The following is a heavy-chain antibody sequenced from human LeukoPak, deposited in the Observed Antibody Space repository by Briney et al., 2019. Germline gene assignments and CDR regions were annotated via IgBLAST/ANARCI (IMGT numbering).Heavy chain of an antibody. CDR2: IYHSGST. CDR1: GGSISSGGYS. CDR3: ARAISSLTIFGVVITHFDY. J-gene: IGHJ4*02. Sequence: PSETPSLTCAVSGGSISSGGYSWSWIRQPPGKGLEWIGYIYHSGSTYYNPSLKSRVTISVDRSKNQFSLKLSSVTAADTAVYYCARAISSLTIFGVVITHFDYWGQGTLVTVSS. V-gene: IGHV4-30-2*01. D-gene: IGHD3-3*01.